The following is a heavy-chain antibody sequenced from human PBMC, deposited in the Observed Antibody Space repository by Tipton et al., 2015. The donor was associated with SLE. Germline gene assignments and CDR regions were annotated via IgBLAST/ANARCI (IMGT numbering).Heavy chain of an antibody. CDR2: IYYSGST. Sequence: TLSLTCTVSGGSISSYYWSWIRQPPGKGLEWIGYIYYSGSTNYNPSLKSRVTISVDTSKNQFSLKLSSVTAADTAVYYCARGGPSESYYDGSTTFDYWGQGTLVTVSS. CDR3: ARGGPSESYYDGSTTFDY. V-gene: IGHV4-59*01. CDR1: GGSISSYY. J-gene: IGHJ4*02. D-gene: IGHD3-10*01.